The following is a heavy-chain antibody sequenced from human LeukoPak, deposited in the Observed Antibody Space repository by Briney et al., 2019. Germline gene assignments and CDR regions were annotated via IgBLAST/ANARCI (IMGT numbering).Heavy chain of an antibody. Sequence: PGGSLRLSCAASGFILSSNYMGWVRPAPGEGLEWVSIIYSGCSTYYADSVKGRFTISRDISKNTLHLQMNSLRAEDTAVYYCARLGYYDALTDILDDFWGQGTLVTVSS. CDR2: IYSGCST. D-gene: IGHD3-9*01. CDR3: ARLGYYDALTDILDDF. V-gene: IGHV3-53*01. J-gene: IGHJ4*02. CDR1: GFILSSNY.